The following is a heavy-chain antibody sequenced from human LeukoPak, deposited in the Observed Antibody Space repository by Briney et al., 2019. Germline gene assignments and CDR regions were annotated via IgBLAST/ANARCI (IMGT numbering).Heavy chain of an antibody. CDR3: ATYYDILTCTVFDY. CDR1: GYTFTGYY. CDR2: INPNSGGT. D-gene: IGHD3-9*01. V-gene: IGHV1-2*02. Sequence: ASVKVSCKASGYTFTGYYMHWVRQAPGQGLEWMGWINPNSGGTNYAQKFQGRVTMTRDTSISTAYMELSRLRSDDTDVYYCATYYDILTCTVFDYWGQGTLVTVSS. J-gene: IGHJ4*02.